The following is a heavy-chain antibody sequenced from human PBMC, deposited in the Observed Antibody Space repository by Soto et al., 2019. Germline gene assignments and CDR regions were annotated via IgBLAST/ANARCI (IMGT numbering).Heavy chain of an antibody. CDR2: IYPGDSDT. Sequence: GESLKISCKGSGYSFSGYWIGWVRQMPGKGLEWMGIIYPGDSDTRYSPSFQGQVTISADKSISTAYLQWSSLKASDTAIYYCARRPGVTGITDPFDYWGQGTPVTVSS. D-gene: IGHD1-1*01. J-gene: IGHJ4*02. V-gene: IGHV5-51*01. CDR1: GYSFSGYW. CDR3: ARRPGVTGITDPFDY.